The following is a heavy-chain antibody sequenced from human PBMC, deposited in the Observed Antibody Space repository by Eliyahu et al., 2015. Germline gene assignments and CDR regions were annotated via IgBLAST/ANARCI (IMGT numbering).Heavy chain of an antibody. CDR2: ISGNGGST. CDR1: GLTXSNHG. CDR3: AKCASGYYDSSGYHKWGYVED. Sequence: EVQLVESGGGLVQPGGSLRLSCAASGLTXSNHGMSGXRQAPGKGLGWVSAISGNGGSTYYADSVXGRFTISRDISKNTLYLQMNSLRAEDTAVYYCAKCASGYYDSSGYHKWGYVEDWGQGTLVTVSS. D-gene: IGHD3-22*01. J-gene: IGHJ4*02. V-gene: IGHV3-23*04.